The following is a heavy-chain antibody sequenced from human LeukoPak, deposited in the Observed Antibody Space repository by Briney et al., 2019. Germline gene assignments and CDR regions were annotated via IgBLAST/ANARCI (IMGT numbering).Heavy chain of an antibody. CDR2: INPSGGST. D-gene: IGHD5-12*01. J-gene: IGHJ4*02. V-gene: IGHV1-46*01. CDR1: GYTFTSYY. Sequence: ASVKVSCKASGYTFTSYYMHWLRQAPGQGLEWMGIINPSGGSTSYAQKFQGRVTMTRDTSTSTVYMELSSLRSEDTAVYYCAAGIVATTDDYWGQGTLVTVSS. CDR3: AAGIVATTDDY.